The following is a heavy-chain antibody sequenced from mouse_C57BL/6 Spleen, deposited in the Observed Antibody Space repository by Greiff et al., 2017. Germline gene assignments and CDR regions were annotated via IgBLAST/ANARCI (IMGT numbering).Heavy chain of an antibody. D-gene: IGHD2-14*01. Sequence: VQLKESGAELVRPGASVKLSCTASGFNIKDYYMHWVKQRPEQGLEWIGRNDPEDGDTEYAPKFPGKATMTADTSSNTAYLQLSSLTSEDTAVYYCTTRGTQYYFDYWGQGTTLTVSS. J-gene: IGHJ2*01. CDR1: GFNIKDYY. V-gene: IGHV14-1*01. CDR3: TTRGTQYYFDY. CDR2: NDPEDGDT.